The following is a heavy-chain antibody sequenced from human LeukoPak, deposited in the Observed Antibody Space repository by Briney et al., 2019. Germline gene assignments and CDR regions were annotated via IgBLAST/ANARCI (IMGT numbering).Heavy chain of an antibody. Sequence: PSETLSLTCAVYGGSFSGYYWSWIRQPPGKGLEWIGEVNHSGSTNYNPSLKSRVTISVDTSKNQFSLKLSSVTAADTAVYYCARVCSSTSCYLKPELNDYRGQGTLVTVSS. CDR3: ARVCSSTSCYLKPELNDY. CDR1: GGSFSGYY. CDR2: VNHSGST. J-gene: IGHJ4*02. D-gene: IGHD2-2*01. V-gene: IGHV4-34*01.